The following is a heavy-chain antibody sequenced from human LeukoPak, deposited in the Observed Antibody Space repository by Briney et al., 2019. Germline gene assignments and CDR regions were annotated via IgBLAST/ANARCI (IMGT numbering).Heavy chain of an antibody. CDR2: IIPIFGTA. V-gene: IGHV1-69*05. D-gene: IGHD6-13*01. CDR1: VGTFISYA. Sequence: SVKVSCKASVGTFISYAISWVRQAPGQGLEWMGGIIPIFGTANYAQKFEGRVTITTDESTSTAYMELSSLRSEDTAVYYCAGAAAADGDYFQHWGQGTLVTVSS. CDR3: AGAAAADGDYFQH. J-gene: IGHJ1*01.